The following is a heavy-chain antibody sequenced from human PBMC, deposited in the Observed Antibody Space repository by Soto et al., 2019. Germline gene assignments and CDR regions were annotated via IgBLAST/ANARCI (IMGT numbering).Heavy chain of an antibody. CDR2: ISSGSKTI. Sequence: PGGSLRLSCAASGFTFSGYSVNWVRQAPGRGLEWVSYISSGSKTIYYADSVKGRFIVSRDNAQNSQYLQMNSLRDEDTAVYYCVREDILGVRSFDYWGQGTLVTVSS. V-gene: IGHV3-48*02. CDR3: VREDILGVRSFDY. CDR1: GFTFSGYS. J-gene: IGHJ4*02. D-gene: IGHD3-9*01.